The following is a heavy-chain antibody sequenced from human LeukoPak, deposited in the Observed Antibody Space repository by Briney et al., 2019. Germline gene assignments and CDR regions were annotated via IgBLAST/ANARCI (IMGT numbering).Heavy chain of an antibody. CDR2: IGSSGTYT. CDR3: VTTGYSKGWSDH. Sequence: PGGSLQLSCAASGFTFSDYSMSWIRQAPGKGLEWVSYIGSSGTYTNYADSVKGRFTISRDNAKNSLYLQMNSLRAEDTAVYYCVTTGYSKGWSDHWGQGTLVPLFS. D-gene: IGHD5-12*01. J-gene: IGHJ5*02. V-gene: IGHV3-11*03. CDR1: GFTFSDYS.